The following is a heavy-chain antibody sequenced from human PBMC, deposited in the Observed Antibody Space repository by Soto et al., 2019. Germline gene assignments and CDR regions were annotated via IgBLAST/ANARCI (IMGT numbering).Heavy chain of an antibody. Sequence: GGSLRLSGAASGFTYSTYTMHWVRQAPGKGLQWLAVISYDGNNKYYADSVEGRFTISRDNSKNTVYLQMNSLRLEDTAVYYCARGPSYSDSYFDHWGQGTLVTVSS. J-gene: IGHJ4*02. D-gene: IGHD4-17*01. CDR3: ARGPSYSDSYFDH. CDR2: ISYDGNNK. V-gene: IGHV3-30*03. CDR1: GFTYSTYT.